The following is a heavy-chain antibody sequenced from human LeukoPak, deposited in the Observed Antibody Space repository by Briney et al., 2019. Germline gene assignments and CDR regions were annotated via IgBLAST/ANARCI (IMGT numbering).Heavy chain of an antibody. D-gene: IGHD1-14*01. CDR1: GFTLSSSA. CDR3: ASRRPYYFHY. CDR2: ISTVAT. Sequence: GGSLRLSCAASGFTLSSSAMGGVRQARGKGLDYVSAISTVATYSADSVKSRFTISRDNSKNPLYLQMNSLRAEDTAVYYCASRRPYYFHYWGQGPLVTVSS. J-gene: IGHJ4*02. V-gene: IGHV3-23*01.